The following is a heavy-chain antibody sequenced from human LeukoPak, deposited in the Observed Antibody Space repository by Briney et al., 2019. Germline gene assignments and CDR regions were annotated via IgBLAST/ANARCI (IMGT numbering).Heavy chain of an antibody. Sequence: ALGKLSCSPSGYAVTTYDMHWGPQAPGQGLKGGGLINPSGGSTTYAQNFQGRVTMTRDTPTSTVYMELSSLRYDDTALYYCAREGYTSGWSRGRNFQPWGEGTLVTVS. J-gene: IGHJ1*01. V-gene: IGHV1-46*01. CDR2: INPSGGST. CDR1: GYAVTTYD. D-gene: IGHD6-19*01. CDR3: AREGYTSGWSRGRNFQP.